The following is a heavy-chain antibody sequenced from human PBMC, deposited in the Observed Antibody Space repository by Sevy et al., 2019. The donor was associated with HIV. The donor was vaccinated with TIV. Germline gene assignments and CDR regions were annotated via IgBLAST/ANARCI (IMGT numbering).Heavy chain of an antibody. CDR1: GYTFTSYG. Sequence: GASVKVSCKASGYTFTSYGISWVRQAPGQGLEWMGWISAYNGNTNYAQKLQGRVTMTTDTSTSTAYMELRSLRSDDTAMYYCAGSPGRFGESTYYYYYGMDVWGQGTTVTVSS. V-gene: IGHV1-18*01. J-gene: IGHJ6*02. CDR3: AGSPGRFGESTYYYYYGMDV. D-gene: IGHD3-10*01. CDR2: ISAYNGNT.